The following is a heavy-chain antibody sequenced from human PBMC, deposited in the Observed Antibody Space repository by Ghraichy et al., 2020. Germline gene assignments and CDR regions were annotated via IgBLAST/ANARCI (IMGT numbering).Heavy chain of an antibody. CDR3: AKPAATMIVGFPLD. CDR1: GFSFSSYA. V-gene: IGHV3-23*01. D-gene: IGHD3-22*01. CDR2: ITGSGDDT. J-gene: IGHJ4*02. Sequence: GGSLRLSCAASGFSFSSYAMSWVRQAPEKGLEWVSAITGSGDDTHYADSVKGRFTISRDNSKNTLYLQMNSLRAEDTAVYYCAKPAATMIVGFPLDWGQGTLVTVSS.